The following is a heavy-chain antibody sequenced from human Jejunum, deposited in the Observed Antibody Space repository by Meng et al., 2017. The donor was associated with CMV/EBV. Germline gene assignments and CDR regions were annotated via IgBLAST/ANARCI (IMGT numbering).Heavy chain of an antibody. V-gene: IGHV3-7*01. CDR2: INHDGSEK. CDR1: FAFSNFW. CDR3: ARRWFGELLSYYFDH. J-gene: IGHJ4*02. D-gene: IGHD3-10*01. Sequence: FAFSNFWISWVRQAPGKGLEWVADINHDGSEKYYVDSVKGRLTISRDNTKNSLHLQMNSLRAEDTAVYYCARRWFGELLSYYFDHWGQGTLVTVSS.